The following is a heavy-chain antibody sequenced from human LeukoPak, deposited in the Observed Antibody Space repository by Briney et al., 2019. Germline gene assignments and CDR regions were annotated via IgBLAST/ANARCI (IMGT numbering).Heavy chain of an antibody. CDR2: ISSKAYGGTT. CDR1: GFTFGDYA. V-gene: IGHV3-49*04. CDR3: TRENCSGGSCSNWFDP. Sequence: HPGGSLRLSCTASGFTFGDYAMSWVGQAPGKGLEGVGFISSKAYGGTTEYAASVKGRFTISRDDSKSIAYLQMNSLKTEDTAVYYCTRENCSGGSCSNWFDPWGQGTLVTVSS. D-gene: IGHD2-15*01. J-gene: IGHJ5*02.